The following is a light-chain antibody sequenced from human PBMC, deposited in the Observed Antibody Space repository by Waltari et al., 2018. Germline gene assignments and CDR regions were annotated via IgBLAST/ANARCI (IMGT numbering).Light chain of an antibody. CDR3: YSAADNNLV. CDR2: KDN. J-gene: IGLJ2*01. Sequence: SYELTQPSSVSVSPGQTVRITCSGDVLSKTYARWFQQKPGQAPVLVIFKDNERPSGIPERVSGSSSGTTVTLTISGAQVEDEADYYCYSAADNNLVFGGGTKLTVL. CDR1: VLSKTY. V-gene: IGLV3-27*01.